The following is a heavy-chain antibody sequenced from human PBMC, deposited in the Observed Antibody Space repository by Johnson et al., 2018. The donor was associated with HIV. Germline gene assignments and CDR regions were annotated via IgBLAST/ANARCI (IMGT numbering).Heavy chain of an antibody. CDR1: AFTVSSNY. V-gene: IGHV3-30*18. CDR2: ISHDGSNK. CDR3: AKFSTWGSGYYAFDI. J-gene: IGHJ3*02. D-gene: IGHD3-22*01. Sequence: QLVESGGGVVQPGGSLRLSCAASAFTVSSNYMSWVRQAPGKGLEWVTVISHDGSNKYYADSVEDRFTISRDSSKNTLYLQLNRLRAEDTAIYYCAKFSTWGSGYYAFDIWGQGTMVTVSS.